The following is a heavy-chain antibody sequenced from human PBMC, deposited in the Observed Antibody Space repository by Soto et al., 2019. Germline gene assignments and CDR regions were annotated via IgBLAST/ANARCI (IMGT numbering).Heavy chain of an antibody. J-gene: IGHJ5*02. CDR1: GGSISGYY. Sequence: PSETLSLTCTVSGGSISGYYWNWIRQPPGKGLEWIGYIYYSGSTNYNPSLKSRVTISVDTSKNQFSLKLSSVTAADTAVYYCARERAAAGMWFDPWGQGTLVTVSS. CDR2: IYYSGST. D-gene: IGHD6-13*01. CDR3: ARERAAAGMWFDP. V-gene: IGHV4-59*01.